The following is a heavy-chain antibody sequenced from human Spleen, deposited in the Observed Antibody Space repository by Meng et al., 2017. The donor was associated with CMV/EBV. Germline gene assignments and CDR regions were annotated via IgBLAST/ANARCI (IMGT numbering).Heavy chain of an antibody. V-gene: IGHV4-38-2*02. CDR2: VYYSGST. CDR3: ARILYNYGYDY. CDR1: DYSISSGFY. D-gene: IGHD5-18*01. Sequence: SETLSLTCTVSDYSISSGFYWGWIRQPPGKGLEWIGSVYYSGSTYYNPSLKSRVSISADMSKNQFSLKLSSVTAADTAVYYCARILYNYGYDYWGQGTLVTVSS. J-gene: IGHJ4*02.